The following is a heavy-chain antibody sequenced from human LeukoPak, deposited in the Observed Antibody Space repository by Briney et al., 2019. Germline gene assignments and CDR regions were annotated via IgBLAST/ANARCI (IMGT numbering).Heavy chain of an antibody. V-gene: IGHV3-21*04. CDR3: AKEGRPLGYFDY. Sequence: GGSLRLSCAASGFTFSSYSMNWVRQAPGKGLEWVSSISSSSSYIYYADSVKGRFTISRDNSKNTLYLQMNSLRAEDTAVYYCAKEGRPLGYFDYWGQGTLVTVSS. CDR1: GFTFSSYS. CDR2: ISSSSSYI. J-gene: IGHJ4*02.